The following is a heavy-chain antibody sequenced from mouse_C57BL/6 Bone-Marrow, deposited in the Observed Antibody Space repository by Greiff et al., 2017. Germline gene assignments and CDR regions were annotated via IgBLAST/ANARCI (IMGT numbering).Heavy chain of an antibody. CDR3: ARGGITTVVATGYFDY. CDR2: IDPEDGET. J-gene: IGHJ2*01. Sequence: EVQLQQSGAELVKPGASVKLSCTASGFNIKVYYMHWVKQRTEQGLEWIGRIDPEDGETKYAPKFQGKATITADTSSNTAYLQLCSLTSEDTAVYYCARGGITTVVATGYFDYWGQGTTLTVSS. D-gene: IGHD1-1*01. CDR1: GFNIKVYY. V-gene: IGHV14-2*01.